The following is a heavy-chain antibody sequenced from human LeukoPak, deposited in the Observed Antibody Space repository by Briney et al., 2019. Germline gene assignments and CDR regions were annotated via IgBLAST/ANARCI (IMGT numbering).Heavy chain of an antibody. CDR1: GYSFTSYW. V-gene: IGHV5-51*01. J-gene: IGHJ4*02. Sequence: GESLKISCKGSGYSFTSYWIGWVRQMPGKGLEWMGIIYPGDSDTRCSPSFQGQVTISADKSISTAYLQWSSLKASDTAMYYCARALRVAAAGNIYFDYWGQGTLVTASS. D-gene: IGHD6-13*01. CDR2: IYPGDSDT. CDR3: ARALRVAAAGNIYFDY.